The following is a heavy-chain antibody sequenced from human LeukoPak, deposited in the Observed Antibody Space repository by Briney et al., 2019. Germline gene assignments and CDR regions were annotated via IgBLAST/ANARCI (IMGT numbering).Heavy chain of an antibody. CDR2: MNSDGSTI. D-gene: IGHD3-22*01. V-gene: IGHV3-74*01. J-gene: IGHJ4*02. CDR3: AREANFYYDSSGFDY. Sequence: GGSLRLSCVASGFTFSTYWMHWFRQAPGKGLVWVSRMNSDGSTITYADSVKGRFTISRDNAKNTLYLQMNSLRAEDTAVYYCAREANFYYDSSGFDYWGQGTLVTVSS. CDR1: GFTFSTYW.